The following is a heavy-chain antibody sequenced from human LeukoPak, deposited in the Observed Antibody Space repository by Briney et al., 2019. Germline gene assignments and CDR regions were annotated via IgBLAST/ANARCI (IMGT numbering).Heavy chain of an antibody. CDR1: GFPFRSYA. CDR2: ICGCGGST. V-gene: IGHV3-23*01. Sequence: GGSLRLSCAASGFPFRSYAMSWFRQAPRKGLEWVSAICGCGGSTYYAGSVKVQFTFSRENSKNTLYLQMNSLRAEDTAVYYCAKDSYDYGSGSYYPHGGQGTLVTVSS. J-gene: IGHJ4*02. CDR3: AKDSYDYGSGSYYPH. D-gene: IGHD3-10*01.